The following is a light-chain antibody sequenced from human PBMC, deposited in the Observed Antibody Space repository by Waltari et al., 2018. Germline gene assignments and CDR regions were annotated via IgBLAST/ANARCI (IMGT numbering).Light chain of an antibody. CDR1: SSDVGGYNY. CDR3: SSYAGSNIVV. Sequence: QSALSQPPSASGSPGQSVTISCTGTSSDVGGYNYVSWYQQHPGKAPKFVIYEVTKRPSGVPDRFSGSKSGNTASLTVSGLQAEDEAEYYCSSYAGSNIVVFGGGTKLTVL. J-gene: IGLJ2*01. V-gene: IGLV2-8*01. CDR2: EVT.